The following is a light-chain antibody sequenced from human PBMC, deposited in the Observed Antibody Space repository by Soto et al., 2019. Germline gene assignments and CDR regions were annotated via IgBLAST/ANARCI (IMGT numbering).Light chain of an antibody. Sequence: QSAPTQPASVSGSPGQSITISWTGTSSDVGGYNYVSWYQQHPGKAPKLMIYDVSNRPSGVSNRFSGSKSGNTASLTISGLQAEDEADYYCSSYTSSSTVVFGGGTKLTVL. V-gene: IGLV2-14*01. CDR3: SSYTSSSTVV. CDR2: DVS. CDR1: SSDVGGYNY. J-gene: IGLJ2*01.